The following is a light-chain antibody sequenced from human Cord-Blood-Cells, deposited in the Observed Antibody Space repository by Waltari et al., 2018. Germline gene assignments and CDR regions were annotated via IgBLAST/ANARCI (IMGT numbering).Light chain of an antibody. CDR2: LGS. CDR3: MQALQTPWT. Sequence: DIVMTQSPLSLPVTPGEPASISCRSSQSLLHSNGYNYLDWYLQKPGQSPQLLIYLGSNRASGVPDRFSGSGSCTDFTLKISRVEAEDVGVYYCMQALQTPWTFGQGTKVEIK. V-gene: IGKV2-28*01. J-gene: IGKJ1*01. CDR1: QSLLHSNGYNY.